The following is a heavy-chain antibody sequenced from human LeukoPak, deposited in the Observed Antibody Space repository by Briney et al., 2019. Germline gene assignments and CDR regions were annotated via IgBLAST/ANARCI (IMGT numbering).Heavy chain of an antibody. CDR2: IYSGGNT. CDR1: GFTVSNNY. Sequence: PGAPLRLSCAPSGFTVSNNYMTWARQAPGKGLEWVSLIYSGGNTFYADSVKGRFTISRDNPKNTLYLQMNSLRAEDTAVYYCARVPKYYYGSGSYCGGFDYWGQGTLV. D-gene: IGHD3-10*01. J-gene: IGHJ4*02. CDR3: ARVPKYYYGSGSYCGGFDY. V-gene: IGHV3-66*01.